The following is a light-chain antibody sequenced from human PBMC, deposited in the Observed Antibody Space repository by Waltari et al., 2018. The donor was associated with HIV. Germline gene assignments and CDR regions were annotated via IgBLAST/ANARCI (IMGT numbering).Light chain of an antibody. CDR1: QCVSSN. CDR2: GAS. V-gene: IGKV3-15*01. CDR3: QHYNNWPPYT. Sequence: EIVMTQSPVTLSVSPGERATLSCRASQCVSSNLAWYQQKPGQAPRLLIYGASTRATGIPARFSGSGCGTEFTLTISSLQSEDFAVYYCQHYNNWPPYTFGQGTKLEIK. J-gene: IGKJ2*01.